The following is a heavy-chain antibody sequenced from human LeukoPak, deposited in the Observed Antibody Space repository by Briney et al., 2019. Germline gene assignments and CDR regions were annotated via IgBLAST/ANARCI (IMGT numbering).Heavy chain of an antibody. D-gene: IGHD2-2*01. Sequence: GGSLRLSCAASGFTFSSYSMNWVRQAPGKGLEWVSSISSSSSYIYYADSVKGRFTISRDNAKNSLYLQMNSLRAEDTAVYYSARDGEGGTSCYGYWGQGTLVTVSS. CDR3: ARDGEGGTSCYGY. V-gene: IGHV3-21*01. CDR2: ISSSSSYI. CDR1: GFTFSSYS. J-gene: IGHJ4*02.